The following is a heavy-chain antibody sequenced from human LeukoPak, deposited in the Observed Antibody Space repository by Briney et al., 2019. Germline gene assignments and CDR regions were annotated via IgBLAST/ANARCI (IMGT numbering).Heavy chain of an antibody. V-gene: IGHV6-1*01. CDR2: TYYRSKWHN. CDR3: VRSRGDLDY. Sequence: SQTLSLTCAISGDSVSSNSAAWNWIRQSPARGLEWLGRTYYRSKWHNDYAPSVKSRIAINPDTSKNQFSLQVNSMTPEDTAAYYCVRSRGDLDYWGQGTLVTVSS. CDR1: GDSVSSNSAA. J-gene: IGHJ4*02. D-gene: IGHD3-10*01.